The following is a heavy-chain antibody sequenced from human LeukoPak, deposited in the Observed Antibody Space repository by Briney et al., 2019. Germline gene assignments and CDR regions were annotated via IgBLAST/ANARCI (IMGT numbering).Heavy chain of an antibody. CDR3: AKGSRNYGTTYYFDY. CDR1: GFTFSSYT. D-gene: IGHD4-17*01. V-gene: IGHV3-23*01. Sequence: GGSLRLSCAASGFTFSSYTMVWIRQAPGKGLEWVSTISNSGGTTYYADSVKGRFTISRDNSRNTLYLQMNSLGAEDTAVYYCAKGSRNYGTTYYFDYWGQGTLVTVSS. CDR2: ISNSGGTT. J-gene: IGHJ4*02.